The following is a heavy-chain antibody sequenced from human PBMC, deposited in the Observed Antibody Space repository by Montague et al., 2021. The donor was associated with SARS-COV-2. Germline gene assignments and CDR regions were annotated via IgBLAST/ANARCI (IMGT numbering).Heavy chain of an antibody. CDR3: ARGVVAVPPVVDY. CDR1: GEPISGFF. D-gene: IGHD2-15*01. V-gene: IGHV4-4*07. CDR2: IYASGGT. Sequence: SETLSLTCSVSGEPISGFFWNWIRQPAGKGLEWIGRIYASGGTDYNPSLESRVTMSVETSKNQFSLKVNSVTAADTAMYHCARGVVAVPPVVDYWGRGTLVTVSS. J-gene: IGHJ4*02.